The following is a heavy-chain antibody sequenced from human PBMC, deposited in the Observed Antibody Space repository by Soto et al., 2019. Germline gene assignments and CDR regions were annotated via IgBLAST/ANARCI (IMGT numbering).Heavy chain of an antibody. CDR1: GVSISNYY. CDR3: ERDSGNYFPS. Sequence: ETLSLTCTVSGVSISNYYWSWIRQPPGKGLEWIGYIYYSGSTNYNPSLKSRVTISVDTSKNQFSLKLSSVTAADTAVYFCERDSGNYFPSWGQGTLVTVS. V-gene: IGHV4-59*01. CDR2: IYYSGST. J-gene: IGHJ4*02. D-gene: IGHD1-26*01.